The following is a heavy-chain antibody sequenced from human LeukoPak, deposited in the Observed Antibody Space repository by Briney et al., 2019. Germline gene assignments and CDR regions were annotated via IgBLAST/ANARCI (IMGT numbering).Heavy chain of an antibody. CDR2: INRDGSST. V-gene: IGHV3-74*01. J-gene: IGHJ6*02. CDR1: GFTFTSYW. Sequence: GGSLRLSCAASGFTFTSYWSHWVRQARGGGLVWVSRINRDGSSTTYAACVKGRFTISRDNAKHTLYLQMNSVRAEHMAVYYCARGRYHGMDVWGRGTTVTVAS. CDR3: ARGRYHGMDV.